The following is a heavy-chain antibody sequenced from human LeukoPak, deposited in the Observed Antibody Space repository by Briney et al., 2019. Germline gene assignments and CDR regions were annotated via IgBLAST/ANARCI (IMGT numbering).Heavy chain of an antibody. J-gene: IGHJ4*02. CDR3: AKGGIGSSSGLDY. Sequence: PGGSLRLSCAASGFTFSSYVMTWVRQAPGKGLEWVSSICGSGGSQYHGNSVKGRFSISRDNSKNTLYLQMNSLRDEDTAVYYCAKGGIGSSSGLDYWGQGTLVTVSS. D-gene: IGHD5-18*01. V-gene: IGHV3-23*01. CDR1: GFTFSSYV. CDR2: ICGSGGSQ.